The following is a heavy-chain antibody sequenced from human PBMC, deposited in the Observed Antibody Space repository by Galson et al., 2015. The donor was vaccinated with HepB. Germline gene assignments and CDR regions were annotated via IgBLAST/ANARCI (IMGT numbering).Heavy chain of an antibody. Sequence: SLRLSCAASGFTFSYYAMSWVRQAPGKGLEWVSAITPSGDNTYSADSMKGRFTISRDNSQNTLFLQINSLRVDDTAMYFCAKVFPEKTDGWYRQALYYFDSWGQGTWVTVSS. CDR1: GFTFSYYA. V-gene: IGHV3-23*01. J-gene: IGHJ4*02. D-gene: IGHD6-19*01. CDR3: AKVFPEKTDGWYRQALYYFDS. CDR2: ITPSGDNT.